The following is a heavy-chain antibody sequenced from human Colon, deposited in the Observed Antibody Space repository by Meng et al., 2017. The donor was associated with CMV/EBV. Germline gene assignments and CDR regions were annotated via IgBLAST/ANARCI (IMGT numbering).Heavy chain of an antibody. CDR3: AKGYCSGGSCYFDY. V-gene: IGHV3-7*03. CDR2: IKQDGSEK. Sequence: GESLKISCAASGFTFSSYWMSWVRQAPGKGLEWVANIKQDGSEKYYVDSVKGRYTISRDNAKNSLYLQMNSLRAEDTALYYCAKGYCSGGSCYFDYWGQGTLVTVPQ. CDR1: GFTFSSYW. D-gene: IGHD2-15*01. J-gene: IGHJ4*02.